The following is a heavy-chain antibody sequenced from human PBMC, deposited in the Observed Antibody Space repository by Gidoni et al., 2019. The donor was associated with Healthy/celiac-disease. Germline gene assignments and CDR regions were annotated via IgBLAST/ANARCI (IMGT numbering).Heavy chain of an antibody. V-gene: IGHV4-34*01. J-gene: IGHJ4*02. Sequence: QVQLQQWGAGLMKPSETLSLTCAVNGGSFSGYYWSWIRQPPGKGLEWSGEISHSGSTNYNPSLKSRVTIAVDTSKNQFSLKLSSVTAADTVVYYCARLRYFDWLFGFDYLGQGTLVTVSS. D-gene: IGHD3-9*01. CDR3: ARLRYFDWLFGFDY. CDR2: ISHSGST. CDR1: GGSFSGYY.